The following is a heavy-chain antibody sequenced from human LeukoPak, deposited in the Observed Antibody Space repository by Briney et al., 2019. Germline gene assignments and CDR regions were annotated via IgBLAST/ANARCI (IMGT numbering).Heavy chain of an antibody. V-gene: IGHV5-10-1*01. J-gene: IGHJ6*02. CDR1: GYSFTTYY. Sequence: GESLKISCQGSGYSFTTYYITWARQMPGKGLEWMGRIDPSDSYTNYSPPFQGHVTISSDQSISHAYLQWSSLKASATAIYYCARRPVATNYYYGMDVWGQGTTVTVSS. D-gene: IGHD2-2*01. CDR3: ARRPVATNYYYGMDV. CDR2: IDPSDSYT.